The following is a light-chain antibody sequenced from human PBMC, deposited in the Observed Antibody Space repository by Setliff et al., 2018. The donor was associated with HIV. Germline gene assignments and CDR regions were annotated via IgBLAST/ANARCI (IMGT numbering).Light chain of an antibody. V-gene: IGLV2-14*01. J-gene: IGLJ1*01. Sequence: SVLTQPASVSGSPGQSITISCTGTNKDVGSYNFVSWYQQHPGKAPKLIIYDVNKRPSGVSNRFSGSKSANTASLTISGLLAEDEADYYCCSYTTSLTDVFGTGTKVTVL. CDR3: CSYTTSLTDV. CDR1: NKDVGSYNF. CDR2: DVN.